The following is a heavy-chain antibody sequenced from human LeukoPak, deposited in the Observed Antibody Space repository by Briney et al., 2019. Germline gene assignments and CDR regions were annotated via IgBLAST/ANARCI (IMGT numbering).Heavy chain of an antibody. Sequence: EASVKVSCKASGYTFTSYDINWVRQATGQGLEWMGWMNPNSGNTGYVQKFQGRVTMTRNTSISTAYMELSSLRSEDTAVYYCAIDFWSGTKTDYWGQGTLVTVSS. CDR3: AIDFWSGTKTDY. J-gene: IGHJ4*02. CDR1: GYTFTSYD. V-gene: IGHV1-8*01. D-gene: IGHD3-3*01. CDR2: MNPNSGNT.